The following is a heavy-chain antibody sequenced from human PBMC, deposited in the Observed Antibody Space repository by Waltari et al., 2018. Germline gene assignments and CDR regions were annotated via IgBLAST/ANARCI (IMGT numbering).Heavy chain of an antibody. D-gene: IGHD3-10*02. CDR1: GGSIISYY. J-gene: IGHJ6*03. V-gene: IGHV4-4*07. Sequence: QVQLQESGPGLVKPSETLSLTCTVSGGSIISYYWSWIRQPAGKGLELIGRIYPGATPYYNPSLQTRIMMSVDTSQTQFSLKLSSVTAADPAVYYCARIYCSGTFIYMDVWGKGTTVTVSS. CDR3: ARIYCSGTFIYMDV. CDR2: IYPGATP.